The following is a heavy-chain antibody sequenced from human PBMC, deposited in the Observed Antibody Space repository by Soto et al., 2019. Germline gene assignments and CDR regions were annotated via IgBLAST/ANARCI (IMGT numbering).Heavy chain of an antibody. CDR1: GGTFGNSA. V-gene: IGHV1-69*12. Sequence: QVQLVQSGAEVKKPGSSVNVSCKTSGGTFGNSAVAWVRQAPGQGLEWLGGIVPLFGTANYARKFQGRLTITADYPTNTANMELRSLRSVDTALYYCARDGDPESAFWTGPLGGGRFDPWGQGTLVTVSS. D-gene: IGHD3-3*01. CDR3: ARDGDPESAFWTGPLGGGRFDP. J-gene: IGHJ5*02. CDR2: IVPLFGTA.